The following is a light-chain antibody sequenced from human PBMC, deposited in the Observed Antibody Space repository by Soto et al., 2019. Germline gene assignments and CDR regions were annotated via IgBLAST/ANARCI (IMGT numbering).Light chain of an antibody. V-gene: IGKV3-11*01. CDR3: QQRSNWPLT. J-gene: IGKJ4*01. Sequence: EIVMTQSPATLSVSPGERATLSCRASQSVSSNLAWYQQKPGQAPRLLIYGASSRASGIPDRFSGSWSGTDFTLTISSLEPEDFAVYYCQQRSNWPLTFGGGTKVDIK. CDR1: QSVSSN. CDR2: GAS.